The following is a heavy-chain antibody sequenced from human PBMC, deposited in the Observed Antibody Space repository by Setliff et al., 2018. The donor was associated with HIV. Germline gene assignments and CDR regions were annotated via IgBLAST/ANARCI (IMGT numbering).Heavy chain of an antibody. CDR1: GFTFSSYS. D-gene: IGHD6-6*01. V-gene: IGHV3-21*03. CDR2: ISSISTYI. CDR3: TRGGSSFLGY. Sequence: GGSLRLSCAASGFTFSSYSMNWVRQAPGKGLEWVSSISSISTYIYYADSVKGRFTISRDNAKNSLYLQMNSLRAEDTAVYYCTRGGSSFLGYWGQGTLVTVSS. J-gene: IGHJ4*02.